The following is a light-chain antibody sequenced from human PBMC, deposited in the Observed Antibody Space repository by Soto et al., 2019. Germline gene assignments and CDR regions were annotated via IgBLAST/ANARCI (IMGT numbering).Light chain of an antibody. J-gene: IGKJ4*01. CDR1: QSVSSY. Sequence: EIVLTQSPATLSLSPGERATLSCRASQSVSSYLAWYQQTPGQAPRLLIYDASNRATGIPARVSGSGSGTDFTLTISSLEPEDFAVYYCQQRSSWPLLTFGGGTKVEIK. CDR3: QQRSSWPLLT. V-gene: IGKV3-11*01. CDR2: DAS.